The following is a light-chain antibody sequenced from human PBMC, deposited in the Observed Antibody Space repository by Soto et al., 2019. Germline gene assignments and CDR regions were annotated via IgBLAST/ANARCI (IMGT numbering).Light chain of an antibody. CDR2: EVT. J-gene: IGLJ1*01. CDR1: SSDVGGYNY. CDR3: SSYTSSSTLYV. V-gene: IGLV2-14*01. Sequence: QSALTQPASVSGSAGQSITISCTGTSSDVGGYNYVSWYQQHPGKAPKLLIYEVTNRPSGVSNRFSGSKSGNTASLTISGLQAEDEADYYCSSYTSSSTLYVFGTGTKVTVL.